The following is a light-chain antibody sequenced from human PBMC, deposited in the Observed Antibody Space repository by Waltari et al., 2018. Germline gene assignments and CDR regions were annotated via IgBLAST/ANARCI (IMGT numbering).Light chain of an antibody. J-gene: IGKJ5*01. CDR2: DAS. Sequence: DIVMTQSPDSLSASVGDRVTITCQASQDISNYLNWYQQKPGKAPKLLIYDASNLETGVPSRFSGSGSGTDFTLTISSLQPEDFATYYCQQRHSYPITFGQGTRLEIK. CDR1: QDISNY. V-gene: IGKV1-33*01. CDR3: QQRHSYPIT.